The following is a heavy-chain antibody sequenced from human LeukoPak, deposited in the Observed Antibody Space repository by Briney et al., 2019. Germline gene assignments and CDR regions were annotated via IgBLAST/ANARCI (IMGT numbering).Heavy chain of an antibody. V-gene: IGHV3-21*01. CDR3: ARDLGGGSSSLFDY. Sequence: GGSLRLSCAASGFPFFNYSMNWVRQAPGKGLEWVSSISCSSDFIYYADSLKGRFTISRDNAKNSLYLQMNSLRAEDTAVYYCARDLGGGSSSLFDYWGQGTLVTVSS. D-gene: IGHD6-13*01. CDR2: ISCSSDFI. J-gene: IGHJ4*02. CDR1: GFPFFNYS.